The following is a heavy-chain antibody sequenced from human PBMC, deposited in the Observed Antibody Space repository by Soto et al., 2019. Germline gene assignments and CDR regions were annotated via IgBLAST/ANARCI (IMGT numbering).Heavy chain of an antibody. CDR2: ISGSGGST. CDR1: GFTFSSYA. J-gene: IGHJ5*02. Sequence: EVQLLESGGGLVQPGRSLRLSCAASGFTFSSYAMSWVRQAPGKGLEWVSAISGSGGSTYYADSVKGRFTISRDKCKNTLYLQMNSLRAEDTAVYYCAKDRRRGSSIWYAGSNWCEPWGQGTLVTVSS. CDR3: AKDRRRGSSIWYAGSNWCEP. D-gene: IGHD6-13*01. V-gene: IGHV3-23*01.